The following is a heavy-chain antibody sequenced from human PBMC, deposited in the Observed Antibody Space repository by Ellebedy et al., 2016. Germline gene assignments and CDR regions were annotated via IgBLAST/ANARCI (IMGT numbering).Heavy chain of an antibody. V-gene: IGHV5-51*01. J-gene: IGHJ6*02. CDR2: IYPGDSDT. D-gene: IGHD2-2*02. CDR1: GYSFTSYW. Sequence: GESLKISCKGSGYSFTSYWIGWVRQMPGKGLEWMGIIYPGDSDTRYSPSFQGQVTISADKSISTAYLQWSSLKASDTAMYYCARHDGVVPAAIPYGMDVWGQGTTVTVSS. CDR3: ARHDGVVPAAIPYGMDV.